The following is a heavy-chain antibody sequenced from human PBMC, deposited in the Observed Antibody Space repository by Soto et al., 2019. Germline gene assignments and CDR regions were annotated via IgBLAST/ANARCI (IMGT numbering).Heavy chain of an antibody. Sequence: EVQLVESGGGLVQPGGSLKLSCAASGFTFSGSAMHWVRQASGKGLEWVGRIRSKANSYATAYAASVKGRFTISRDDSKNTAYLRMNSLKTEDTAVYYCTRRIAAAGTVGSWGQGTLVTVSS. D-gene: IGHD6-13*01. CDR1: GFTFSGSA. CDR2: IRSKANSYAT. CDR3: TRRIAAAGTVGS. V-gene: IGHV3-73*02. J-gene: IGHJ4*02.